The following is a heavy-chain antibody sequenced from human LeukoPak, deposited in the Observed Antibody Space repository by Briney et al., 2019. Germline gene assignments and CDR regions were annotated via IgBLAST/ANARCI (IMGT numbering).Heavy chain of an antibody. Sequence: GGSLRLSCAASGFTFSSYAMHWVRQAPGKGLEWVAVISYDGSNKYYADSVKGRFTISRDNSKNTLYLQMNSLRAEDTAVYYCAREVDRVVARGTFDYWGQGTLVTVSA. CDR1: GFTFSSYA. CDR3: AREVDRVVARGTFDY. V-gene: IGHV3-30*04. D-gene: IGHD2-2*01. CDR2: ISYDGSNK. J-gene: IGHJ4*02.